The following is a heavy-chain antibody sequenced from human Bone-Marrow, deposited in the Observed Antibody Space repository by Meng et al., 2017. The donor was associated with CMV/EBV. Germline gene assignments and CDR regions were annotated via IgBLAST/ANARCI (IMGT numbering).Heavy chain of an antibody. CDR2: IYSGGST. CDR3: ATSFIAAAGRTNDY. Sequence: GGSLRLSCAASGFTVSSNYMSWVRQAPGKGLEWVSVIYSGGSTYYADSVKGRFTISRDNSKNTLYLQMNSLRAEDTAVYYCATSFIAAAGRTNDYWGQGTLVTVSS. V-gene: IGHV3-53*05. J-gene: IGHJ4*02. CDR1: GFTVSSNY. D-gene: IGHD6-13*01.